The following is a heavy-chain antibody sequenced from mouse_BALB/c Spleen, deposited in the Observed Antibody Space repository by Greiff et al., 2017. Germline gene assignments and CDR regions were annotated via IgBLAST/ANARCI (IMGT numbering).Heavy chain of an antibody. Sequence: EEQLQQSGPGLVKPSQSLSLTCTVTGYSITSDYAWNWIRQFPGNKLEWMGYISYSGSTSYNPSLKSRISITRDTSKNQFFLQLNSVTTEDTATYYCAREGFIPFYFDYWGQGTTLTVSS. CDR1: GYSITSDYA. V-gene: IGHV3-2*02. CDR3: AREGFIPFYFDY. J-gene: IGHJ2*01. CDR2: ISYSGST. D-gene: IGHD1-2*01.